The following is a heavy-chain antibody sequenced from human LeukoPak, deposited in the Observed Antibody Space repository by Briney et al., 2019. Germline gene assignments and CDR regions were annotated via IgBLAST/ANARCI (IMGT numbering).Heavy chain of an antibody. V-gene: IGHV1-18*01. D-gene: IGHD3-10*01. CDR1: GYIFANHG. J-gene: IGHJ4*02. Sequence: ASVKVSCKASGYIFANHGLTWVRQAPGQGREWMGWINTDNGDTNYAQKVQDRVTLTTEASTKTAYMELRSLSSDDTVFYYCARASSSYGSGLSYIDYWGQGTLVTVSS. CDR2: INTDNGDT. CDR3: ARASSSYGSGLSYIDY.